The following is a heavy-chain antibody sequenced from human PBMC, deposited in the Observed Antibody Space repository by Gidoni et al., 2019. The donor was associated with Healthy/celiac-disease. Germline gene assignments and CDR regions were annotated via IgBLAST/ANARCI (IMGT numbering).Heavy chain of an antibody. CDR3: ARWGGYYDSSGYKI. J-gene: IGHJ4*02. D-gene: IGHD3-22*01. CDR2: IYYSGST. V-gene: IGHV4-59*01. CDR1: GGSISSYY. Sequence: QVQLQESGPGLVKPSETLSLTCTVSGGSISSYYWSWIRQPPGKGLEWIGYIYYSGSTNYNPSLTSRVTISVDTSKNQFSLKLSSVTAADTAVYYCARWGGYYDSSGYKIWGQGTLVTVSS.